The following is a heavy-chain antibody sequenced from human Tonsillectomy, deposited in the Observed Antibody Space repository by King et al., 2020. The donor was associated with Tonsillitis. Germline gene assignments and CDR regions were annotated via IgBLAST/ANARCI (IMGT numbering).Heavy chain of an antibody. D-gene: IGHD3-22*01. CDR2: ISFDGSDK. CDR1: GFTFSNYA. Sequence: VQLVESGGGVVQPGRSLRLSCAASGFTFSNYAMHWVRQAPGKGLEWVALISFDGSDKYYADSVKGRFTISRDNSKNTLYLQMNSLRSEDTAVYYCAREYDSSVPSWNLRQHWGQGTLVSVSS. V-gene: IGHV3-30*04. J-gene: IGHJ1*01. CDR3: AREYDSSVPSWNLRQH.